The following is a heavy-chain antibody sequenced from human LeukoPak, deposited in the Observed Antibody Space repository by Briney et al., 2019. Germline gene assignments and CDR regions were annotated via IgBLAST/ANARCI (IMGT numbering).Heavy chain of an antibody. V-gene: IGHV3-48*02. Sequence: GGSLRLSCAASRFTFSSYSMNWGRQAPGKGLEWLSYISSGSGTISYADSVKGRFTISRDNAKNSVYLQMNSLRDEDTAVYYCARGGNIDYWGQGTLVTVSS. CDR3: ARGGNIDY. CDR1: RFTFSSYS. CDR2: ISSGSGTI. D-gene: IGHD3-10*01. J-gene: IGHJ4*02.